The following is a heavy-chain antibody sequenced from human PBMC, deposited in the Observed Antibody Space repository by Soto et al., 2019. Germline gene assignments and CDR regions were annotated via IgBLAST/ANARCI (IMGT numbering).Heavy chain of an antibody. CDR1: GFTFSSYA. CDR3: AKTYIVVVTASPVDY. Sequence: EVQLLESGGGLVQPGGSLRLSCAASGFTFSSYAMSWVRQAPGKGLEWVLAISGSGGSTYYADSVKGRFTISRDNSKNTLYLQMNSLRAEDTAVYYCAKTYIVVVTASPVDYWGQGTLVTVSS. J-gene: IGHJ4*02. CDR2: ISGSGGST. D-gene: IGHD2-21*02. V-gene: IGHV3-23*01.